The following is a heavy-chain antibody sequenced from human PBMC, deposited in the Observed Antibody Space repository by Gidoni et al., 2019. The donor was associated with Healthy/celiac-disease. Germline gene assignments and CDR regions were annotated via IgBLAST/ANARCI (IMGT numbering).Heavy chain of an antibody. V-gene: IGHV4-61*01. D-gene: IGHD4-4*01. CDR2: IYYSAST. CDR3: ARETTVTTWTGCVDY. Sequence: QVQLQESGPGLVKPSATLSLTCTVSVGPVSSGSYYWSWNRQPQGKGLEWIGYIYYSASTNYNPSLKSRVTISVDTSKNQFSLKLSSVTAADTAVYYCARETTVTTWTGCVDYWGQGTLVTVSS. J-gene: IGHJ4*02. CDR1: VGPVSSGSYY.